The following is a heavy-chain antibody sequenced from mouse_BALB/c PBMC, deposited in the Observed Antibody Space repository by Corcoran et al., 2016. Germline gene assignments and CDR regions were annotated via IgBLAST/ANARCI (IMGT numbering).Heavy chain of an antibody. Sequence: QIQLVQSGPELKKPGETVKISCKASGYTFTNYGMNWVKQAPGKGLKWMGWINTDTGEPTYADDFKGRFAFSLETSASTAYLQINNLKNEDTVTYFCARNGGYCSTSAWFAYWGQGTLVTVSA. CDR2: INTDTGEP. V-gene: IGHV9-3-1*01. CDR3: ARNGGYCSTSAWFAY. J-gene: IGHJ3*01. D-gene: IGHD1-1*01. CDR1: GYTFTNYG.